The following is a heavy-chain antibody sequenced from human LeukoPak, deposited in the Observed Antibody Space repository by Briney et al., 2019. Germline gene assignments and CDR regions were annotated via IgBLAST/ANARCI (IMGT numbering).Heavy chain of an antibody. J-gene: IGHJ4*02. CDR2: ISGSSTTI. Sequence: GGSLRLSCTASGFTLSDLYMTWIRQAPGKGLDWVSSISGSSTTIYYADSVRGRFTISRDNTKNSLYLQMNSLTAEDTAVYYCARHVDYWGQGTLVTVSS. CDR1: GFTLSDLY. CDR3: ARHVDY. V-gene: IGHV3-11*01.